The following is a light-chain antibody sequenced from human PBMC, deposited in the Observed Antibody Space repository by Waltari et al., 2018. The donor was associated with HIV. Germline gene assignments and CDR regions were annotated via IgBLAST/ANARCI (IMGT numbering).Light chain of an antibody. CDR3: QQYYSTPLT. CDR2: WAS. V-gene: IGKV4-1*01. CDR1: RSVLYSSNNKNS. J-gene: IGKJ3*01. Sequence: DIVITHSPDSLAVSLGDRATINCKSSRSVLYSSNNKNSLAWYQQKPGQSPKLLISWASTRESGVPDRFSGSASGTDFTLTISSLQAEDVAVYYCQQYYSTPLTFGPGTKVDIK.